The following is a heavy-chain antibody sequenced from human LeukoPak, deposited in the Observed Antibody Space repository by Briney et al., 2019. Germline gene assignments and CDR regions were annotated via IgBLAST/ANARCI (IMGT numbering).Heavy chain of an antibody. CDR1: GGSFSGYY. J-gene: IGHJ4*02. Sequence: KPSETLSLTCAVYGGSFSGYYWSWIRQPPGKGLEWIGEIDHSGSTNYNPSLKSRVTISVDTSKNQFSLKLSSVTAADTAVYYCARWVDSSDLRLFDYWGQGTLVTVSS. CDR3: ARWVDSSDLRLFDY. CDR2: IDHSGST. V-gene: IGHV4-34*01. D-gene: IGHD3-22*01.